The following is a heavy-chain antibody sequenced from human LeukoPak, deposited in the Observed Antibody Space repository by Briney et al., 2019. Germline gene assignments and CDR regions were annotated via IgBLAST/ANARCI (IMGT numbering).Heavy chain of an antibody. J-gene: IGHJ6*04. CDR3: ARYYDFWESVDV. CDR1: GYSISSGYY. V-gene: IGHV4-38-2*02. CDR2: IYHSGST. D-gene: IGHD3-3*01. Sequence: SETLSLTCTVSGYSISSGYYWGWIRPPPGKGLEWIGSIYHSGSTYYNPSLKSRVTISVDTSKNQFSLKLSSVTAADTAVYYCARYYDFWESVDVWGKGTTVTVSS.